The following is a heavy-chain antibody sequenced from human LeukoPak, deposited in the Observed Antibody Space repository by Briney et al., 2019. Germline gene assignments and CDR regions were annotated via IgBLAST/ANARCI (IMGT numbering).Heavy chain of an antibody. CDR3: ATGGYSYGSNYYYYGMDV. Sequence: ASVKVSCKASGYTFTGYYMHWVRQAPGKGLEWMGGFDPEDGETIYAQKFQGRVTMTEDTSTDTAYMELSSLRSEDTAVYYCATGGYSYGSNYYYYGMDVWGQGTTVTVSS. V-gene: IGHV1-24*01. CDR1: GYTFTGYY. CDR2: FDPEDGET. D-gene: IGHD5-18*01. J-gene: IGHJ6*02.